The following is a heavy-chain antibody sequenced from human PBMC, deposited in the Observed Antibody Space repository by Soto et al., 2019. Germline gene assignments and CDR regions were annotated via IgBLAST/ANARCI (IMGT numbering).Heavy chain of an antibody. CDR1: GGSISSGGYY. J-gene: IGHJ3*02. Sequence: QVQLQESGPGLVKPSQTLSLTCTVSGGSISSGGYYWSWIRQHPGKGLEGIGYIYYSGSTYYNPSLKYRVTISADTSKNQFSLKLSSVTAADTAVYYWAGSALFNYYGDYEGYAFDIWGQGTMVTVSS. V-gene: IGHV4-31*03. CDR3: AGSALFNYYGDYEGYAFDI. CDR2: IYYSGST. D-gene: IGHD4-17*01.